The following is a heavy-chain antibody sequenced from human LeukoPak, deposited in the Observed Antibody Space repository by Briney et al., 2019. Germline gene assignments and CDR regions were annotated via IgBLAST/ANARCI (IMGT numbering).Heavy chain of an antibody. D-gene: IGHD3/OR15-3a*01. CDR2: IKLDGSEK. CDR1: GFSFGKYW. V-gene: IGHV3-7*03. CDR3: ARDQYDTWSRRGNFDS. J-gene: IGHJ4*02. Sequence: GGSLRLSCVASGFSFGKYWMSWVRQAPGKGLEWVANIKLDGSEKNYVDSVKGRFTISRDNTKNSLYLQMNSLRAEDTAVFYCARDQYDTWSRRGNFDSWGQGTLVIASS.